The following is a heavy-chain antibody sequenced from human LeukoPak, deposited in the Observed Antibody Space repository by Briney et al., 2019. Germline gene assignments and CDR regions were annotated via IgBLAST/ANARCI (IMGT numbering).Heavy chain of an antibody. Sequence: SETPSLTCAVYGESLNSYYWSWVRQPPGEGLEWIGEIYESGTTEYNPSLKSRVTISMVPSKQQFSLSLSSVTAADTAVYYCARGAWATRLGSWGLGTPVIVPS. CDR1: GESLNSYY. D-gene: IGHD2-15*01. V-gene: IGHV4-34*01. J-gene: IGHJ4*02. CDR2: IYESGTT. CDR3: ARGAWATRLGS.